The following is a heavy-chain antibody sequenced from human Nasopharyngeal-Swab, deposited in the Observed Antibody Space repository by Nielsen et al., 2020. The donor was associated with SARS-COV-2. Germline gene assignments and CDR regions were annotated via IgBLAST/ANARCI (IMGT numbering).Heavy chain of an antibody. CDR3: ARGVYSSSYGSDAFDI. V-gene: IGHV3-30-3*01. CDR2: ISYDGSNK. CDR1: GFTFSSYA. J-gene: IGHJ3*02. D-gene: IGHD6-13*01. Sequence: GESLKISCAASGFTFSSYAMHWVRQAPGKGLEWVAVISYDGSNKYYADSVKGRFTISRDNSKNTLYLQMNSLRAEDTAVYYCARGVYSSSYGSDAFDIWGQGTMVTVSS.